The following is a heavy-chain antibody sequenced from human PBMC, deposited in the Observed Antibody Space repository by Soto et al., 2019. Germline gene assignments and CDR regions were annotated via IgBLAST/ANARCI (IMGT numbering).Heavy chain of an antibody. CDR3: ARSVGSGTYYNQYNWFDP. Sequence: SVKVSCKASGGTFSSYTISWVLQAPGQGLEWMGGIIPIFGTANYAQKFQGRVTITADESTSTAYMELSSLRSEDTAVYYCARSVGSGTYYNQYNWFDPWGQGTLVTVSS. CDR2: IIPIFGTA. D-gene: IGHD3-10*01. J-gene: IGHJ5*02. V-gene: IGHV1-69*13. CDR1: GGTFSSYT.